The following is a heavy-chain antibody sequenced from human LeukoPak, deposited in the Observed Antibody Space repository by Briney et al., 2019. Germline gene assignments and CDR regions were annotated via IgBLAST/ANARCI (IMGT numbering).Heavy chain of an antibody. CDR1: GYTYTTYG. J-gene: IGHJ5*01. CDR3: ARGGEGPYGNYAPDS. V-gene: IGHV1-18*01. D-gene: IGHD3-10*01. Sequence: ASVKVSCKSSGYTYTTYGITWVRQAPGQGLEWMGWISVYNGKTKYVQKLQGRFIMTADTSTTTAYMELWSLRGDDTAIYYCARGGEGPYGNYAPDSWGQGTLVTVSS. CDR2: ISVYNGKT.